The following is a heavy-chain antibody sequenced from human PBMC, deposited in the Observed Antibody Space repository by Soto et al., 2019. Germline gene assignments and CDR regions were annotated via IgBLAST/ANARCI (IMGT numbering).Heavy chain of an antibody. D-gene: IGHD3-10*01. Sequence: GGSLRLSCAASGFTFASYNMLWVRQAPGKGLEWVASISTNSDYIYHADSVKGRFTVSRGNAKKSLFLEMTTLRDEDTAVYYCARGGSAERSTDGDHYSYYPMDVWGQATMVTVS. J-gene: IGHJ6*02. V-gene: IGHV3-21*01. CDR1: GFTFASYN. CDR2: ISTNSDYI. CDR3: ARGGSAERSTDGDHYSYYPMDV.